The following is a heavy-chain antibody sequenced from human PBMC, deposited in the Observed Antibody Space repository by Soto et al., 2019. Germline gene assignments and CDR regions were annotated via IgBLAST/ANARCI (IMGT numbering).Heavy chain of an antibody. CDR3: ARYSSGYPFDY. J-gene: IGHJ4*02. CDR2: IYYSGST. Sequence: SETLSLTCTVSGGSISSYYWSWIRQPPGKGLEWIGYIYYSGSTNYNPSLKSRVTISVDTSKNQFSLKLSSVTAADTAVYYCARYSSGYPFDYWGQGTLVTVST. D-gene: IGHD3-22*01. CDR1: GGSISSYY. V-gene: IGHV4-59*01.